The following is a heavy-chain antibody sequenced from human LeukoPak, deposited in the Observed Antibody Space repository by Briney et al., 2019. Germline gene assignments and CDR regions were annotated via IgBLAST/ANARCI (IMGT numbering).Heavy chain of an antibody. CDR1: GGSISSGGYY. Sequence: SSETLSLTCTVSGGSISSGGYYWSWIRQHPGKGLEWIGYIYYSGSTYYNPSLKSRVTISVDTSKNQFSLKLSSVTAGDRAVYYCARGGDSSGYLFDYWGQGTLVTVSS. CDR3: ARGGDSSGYLFDY. CDR2: IYYSGST. D-gene: IGHD3-22*01. V-gene: IGHV4-31*03. J-gene: IGHJ4*02.